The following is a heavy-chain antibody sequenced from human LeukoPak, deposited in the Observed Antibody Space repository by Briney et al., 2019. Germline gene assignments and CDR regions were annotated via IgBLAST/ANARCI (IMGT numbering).Heavy chain of an antibody. CDR3: AKLRVGGLRGGSFEY. V-gene: IGHV3-23*01. CDR1: GFTFSSYW. Sequence: GGSLRLSCAASGFTFSSYWMSWVRQAPGKGLEWVSGISGSGSSTYYTDLLKGRFTISRDNSKDTLYLQMTSLRAEDTAVYYCAKLRVGGLRGGSFEYWGQGALVTVSS. CDR2: ISGSGSST. D-gene: IGHD3-16*01. J-gene: IGHJ4*02.